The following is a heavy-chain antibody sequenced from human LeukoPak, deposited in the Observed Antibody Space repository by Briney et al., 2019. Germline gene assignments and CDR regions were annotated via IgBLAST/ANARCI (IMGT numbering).Heavy chain of an antibody. V-gene: IGHV3-73*01. Sequence: GGSLRLSCAASEITFSIYWMSWVRQAPGKGLEWVGRITTKAHNYAPAYGASVKGRFTVSRDDSKNTAYLQMNSLKTEDTALYYCTTYISGHYWGQGTLVTVSS. CDR3: TTYISGHY. D-gene: IGHD6-19*01. J-gene: IGHJ4*02. CDR2: ITTKAHNYAP. CDR1: EITFSIYW.